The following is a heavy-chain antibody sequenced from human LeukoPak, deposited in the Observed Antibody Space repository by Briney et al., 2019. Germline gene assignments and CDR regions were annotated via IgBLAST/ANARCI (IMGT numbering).Heavy chain of an antibody. Sequence: GGSLRLSCAASGFSLSSYWLSWVRQAPGKGLEWVANIEQHGSEKNYVDSVKGRFTISRDNAKNSLYLQMNSLRAEDTAVYYCAVLSSWYEHGDYWSQGTLVTVSS. J-gene: IGHJ4*02. V-gene: IGHV3-7*01. CDR3: AVLSSWYEHGDY. CDR2: IEQHGSEK. D-gene: IGHD6-13*01. CDR1: GFSLSSYW.